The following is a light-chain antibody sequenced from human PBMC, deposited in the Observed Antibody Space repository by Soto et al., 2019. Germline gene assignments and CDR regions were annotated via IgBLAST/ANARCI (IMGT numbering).Light chain of an antibody. CDR2: DAS. V-gene: IGKV3-11*01. CDR1: QSVSSY. CDR3: QQHSNWPLA. J-gene: IGKJ3*01. Sequence: EIELTQSPSTLSLSPGDRATLSCRASQSVSSYLAWYQQQPGQAPRLLIYDASNRDTGIPARFSGSGSGTDFTLTISSLEPEDFAVYYCQQHSNWPLAFGQGTKVDIK.